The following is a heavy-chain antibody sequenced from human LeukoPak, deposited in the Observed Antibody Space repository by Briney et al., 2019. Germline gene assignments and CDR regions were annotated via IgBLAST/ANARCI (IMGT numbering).Heavy chain of an antibody. V-gene: IGHV1-18*01. J-gene: IGHJ6*02. Sequence: ASVKLSCTASGYIFTTYAITWVRQAPGQGLEWRGGISAFNGSANYAQKLQGRVTLTTDASTRTAYVELRSLRSDDTAVYFCAREFKPPGMSMIADFYGMDVWGQGTTVTVSS. CDR1: GYIFTTYA. D-gene: IGHD3-22*01. CDR2: ISAFNGSA. CDR3: AREFKPPGMSMIADFYGMDV.